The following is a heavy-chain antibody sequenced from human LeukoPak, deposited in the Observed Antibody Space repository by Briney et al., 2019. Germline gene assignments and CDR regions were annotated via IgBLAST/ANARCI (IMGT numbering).Heavy chain of an antibody. CDR2: IYHGGST. V-gene: IGHV4-34*01. CDR3: ARHGGFDFQY. J-gene: IGHJ1*01. CDR1: GFTFSTYW. Sequence: GSLRLSCAASGFTFSTYWMTWVRQPPGEGLEWIGEIYHGGSTKYNPSLKSRATISVDTSKNQFSLNLNSVTAADTAVYYCARHGGFDFQYWGQGALVTVSS. D-gene: IGHD2-15*01.